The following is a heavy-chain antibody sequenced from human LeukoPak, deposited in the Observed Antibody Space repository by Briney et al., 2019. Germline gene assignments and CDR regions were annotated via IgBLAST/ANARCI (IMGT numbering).Heavy chain of an antibody. D-gene: IGHD4-17*01. CDR1: GDSASSIYYY. Sequence: SETLSLTCTVSGDSASSIYYYWIWIRPHPGKDLEWIGCIYYSGGAYYIPSLKIRITISVDTSKHQLSLKLSSVAAADTPVYYCAWQTYGDYPWGWYFDLWGRGTLVSVSS. CDR3: AWQTYGDYPWGWYFDL. CDR2: IYYSGGA. V-gene: IGHV4-31*03. J-gene: IGHJ2*01.